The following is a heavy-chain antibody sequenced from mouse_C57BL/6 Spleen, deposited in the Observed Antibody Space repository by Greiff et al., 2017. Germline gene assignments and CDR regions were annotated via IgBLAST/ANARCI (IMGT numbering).Heavy chain of an antibody. V-gene: IGHV1-63*01. Sequence: QVQLQQSGAELVRPGTSVKMSCKASGYTFTNYWIGWAKQRPGHGLEWIGDIYPGGGYTNYNEKFKGKATLTADKSSSTAYMQLSSLTSEDSAIYYCARRGDDYDEDYWGQGTTLTVSS. J-gene: IGHJ2*01. CDR1: GYTFTNYW. D-gene: IGHD2-4*01. CDR3: ARRGDDYDEDY. CDR2: IYPGGGYT.